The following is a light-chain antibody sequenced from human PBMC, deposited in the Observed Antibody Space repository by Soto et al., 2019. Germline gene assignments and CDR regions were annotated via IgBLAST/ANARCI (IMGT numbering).Light chain of an antibody. V-gene: IGLV2-14*01. J-gene: IGLJ1*01. CDR1: SSDVGGYNY. CDR2: EVS. CDR3: SSYTSSSTYV. Sequence: QSALTQPASVSGSPGQSITISCTGTSSDVGGYNYVSWSQQHPGKAPPLMIYEVSNRPSGVSNRFSGSKSSNTASLTISGLQAEDEADYYCSSYTSSSTYVFGTGTKLTVL.